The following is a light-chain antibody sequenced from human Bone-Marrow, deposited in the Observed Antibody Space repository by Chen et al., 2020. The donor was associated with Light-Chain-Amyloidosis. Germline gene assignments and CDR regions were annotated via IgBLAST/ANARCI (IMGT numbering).Light chain of an antibody. CDR1: SSNIGTKN. CDR3: AAWDGSLDGWV. V-gene: IGLV1-44*01. Sequence: QSVLTQPPSASGTPGQRVTISCSGSSSNIGTKNVNWYQQLPGTAPKLLIYNDNQRPSGVPDRCSGSKSGTSASLAISGLQSEDEDDYYCAAWDGSLDGWVFGGGTKLTVL. J-gene: IGLJ3*02. CDR2: NDN.